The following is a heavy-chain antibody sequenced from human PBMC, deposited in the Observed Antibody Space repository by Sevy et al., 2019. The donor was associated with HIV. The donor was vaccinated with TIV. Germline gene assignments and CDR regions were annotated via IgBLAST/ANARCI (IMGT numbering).Heavy chain of an antibody. V-gene: IGHV3-7*04. CDR2: IKQDGSVK. CDR1: GFSLNSYW. J-gene: IGHJ4*02. CDR3: VRAIAADGSF. Sequence: GGSLRLSCAASGFSLNSYWMSWVRQAPGKGLEWVANIKQDGSVKYYVDSVKGRFTISGDNARNLLYLQMNSLGAEDTVLYYWVRAIAADGSFWGQGTLVTVSS. D-gene: IGHD6-13*01.